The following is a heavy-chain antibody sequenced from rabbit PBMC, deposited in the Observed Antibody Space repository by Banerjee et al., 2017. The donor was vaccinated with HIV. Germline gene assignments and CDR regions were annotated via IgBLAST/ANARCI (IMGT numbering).Heavy chain of an antibody. V-gene: IGHV1S45*01. CDR2: IYAGSSDIT. D-gene: IGHD7-1*01. J-gene: IGHJ4*01. CDR1: GFSFSNGFV. CDR3: ARDLAAVTGWNFNL. Sequence: EQLEESGGDLVKPEGSLTLSCTASGFSFSNGFVMCWVRQAPGKGLEWIACIYAGSSDITYYASWAKGRFTISKTSSTTVTLQMTSLTAADTASYFCARDLAAVTGWNFNLWGPGTLVTVS.